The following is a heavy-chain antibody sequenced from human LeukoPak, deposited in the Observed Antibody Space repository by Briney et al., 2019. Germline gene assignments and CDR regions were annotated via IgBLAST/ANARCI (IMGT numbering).Heavy chain of an antibody. CDR2: IYTSGST. CDR1: GGSISSYY. J-gene: IGHJ3*02. D-gene: IGHD4-17*01. CDR3: ARDWATVTTFDAFDI. Sequence: TSETLSLTCTVSGGSISSYYWSWIRQPAGKGLEWIGRIYTSGSTNYNPSLKSRVTMSVDTSKNQFSLKLNSVTAADTAVYYCARDWATVTTFDAFDIWGQGTMVTVSS. V-gene: IGHV4-4*07.